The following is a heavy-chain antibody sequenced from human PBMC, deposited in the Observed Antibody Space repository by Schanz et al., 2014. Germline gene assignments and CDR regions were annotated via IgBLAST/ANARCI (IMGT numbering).Heavy chain of an antibody. V-gene: IGHV3-48*04. J-gene: IGHJ3*01. Sequence: EVQLVESGGGLVQPGGSLRLSCAASGFTFSSNSMNWVRQAPGKGLEWISYIGSSSSRIDHADSVKGRFTISRDNTKNSLFLQLNSLRADDTAVYYCARGIPYCSSTSCSGLDAYDVWGQGTLVTVSS. D-gene: IGHD2-2*01. CDR3: ARGIPYCSSTSCSGLDAYDV. CDR1: GFTFSSNS. CDR2: IGSSSSRI.